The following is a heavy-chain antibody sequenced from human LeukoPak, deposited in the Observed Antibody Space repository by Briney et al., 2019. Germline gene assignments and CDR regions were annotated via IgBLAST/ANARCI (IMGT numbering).Heavy chain of an antibody. Sequence: PSETLSLTCTVSGGSISSYYWSWIRQPPGKGLEWIGYIYYSGSTNYNPSLKSRVTISVDTSKNQFSLKLSSVTAADTAVYYCARSPYYYDSSGYYPYDAFDIWGQGTMVTVSS. J-gene: IGHJ3*02. CDR3: ARSPYYYDSSGYYPYDAFDI. CDR1: GGSISSYY. V-gene: IGHV4-59*08. D-gene: IGHD3-22*01. CDR2: IYYSGST.